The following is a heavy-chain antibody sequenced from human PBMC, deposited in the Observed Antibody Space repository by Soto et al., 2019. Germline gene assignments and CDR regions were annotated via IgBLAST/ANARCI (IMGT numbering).Heavy chain of an antibody. Sequence: AASVKVSCKASGGTFSSYAISWVRQAPGQGLEWMGGIIPIFGTANYAQKFQGRVTITADESTSTAYMELSSLRSEDTAVYYCARTSDCTNGVCYRNWFDPWGQGTLVTVSS. CDR3: ARTSDCTNGVCYRNWFDP. V-gene: IGHV1-69*13. CDR2: IIPIFGTA. J-gene: IGHJ5*02. D-gene: IGHD2-8*01. CDR1: GGTFSSYA.